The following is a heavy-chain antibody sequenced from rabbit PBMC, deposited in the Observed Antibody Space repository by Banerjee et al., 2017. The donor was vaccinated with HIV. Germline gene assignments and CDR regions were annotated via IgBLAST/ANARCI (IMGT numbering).Heavy chain of an antibody. CDR3: ARYSSGWDYFDL. D-gene: IGHD4-1*01. CDR2: IYIASETT. Sequence: QEQLVESGGDLVKPEGSLTLTCTVSGFSLSSGAMSWVRQAPGKGLEWIGYIYIASETTDYASWVNGRFTISRSTSLNTVTLKMTSLTGADTATYFCARYSSGWDYFDLWGPGTLVTVS. V-gene: IGHV1S47*01. J-gene: IGHJ4*01. CDR1: GFSLSSGA.